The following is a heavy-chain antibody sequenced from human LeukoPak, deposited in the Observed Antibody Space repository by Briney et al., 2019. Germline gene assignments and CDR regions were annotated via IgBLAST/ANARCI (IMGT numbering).Heavy chain of an antibody. CDR2: IRSKANSYAT. J-gene: IGHJ4*02. CDR1: GFTFSGSA. V-gene: IGHV3-73*01. Sequence: GGSLRLSCAASGFTFSGSAMHWVRQASGKGLEWVGRIRSKANSYATAYAASAKGRFTISRDDSKNTAYLQMNSLKTEDTAVYYCTSQYTITGTRSVFDYWGQGTLVTVSS. D-gene: IGHD1-7*01. CDR3: TSQYTITGTRSVFDY.